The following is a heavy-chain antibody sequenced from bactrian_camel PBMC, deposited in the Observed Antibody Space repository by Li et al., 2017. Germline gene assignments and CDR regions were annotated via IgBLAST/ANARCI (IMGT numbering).Heavy chain of an antibody. D-gene: IGHD1*01. CDR2: ITTSGFP. Sequence: HVQLVESGGGSVQAGGSLKLSCAASRMTNCMGWFRQAPGKDYEGVARITTSGFPFHSGTVKGRFTISKDNAKSVLYLQMNSLKSEDTAMYSCAADRWTRGRCGSPFSLYWGQGTQVTVS. CDR3: AADRWTRGRCGSPFSLY. CDR1: RMTNC. V-gene: IGHV3S55*01. J-gene: IGHJ4*01.